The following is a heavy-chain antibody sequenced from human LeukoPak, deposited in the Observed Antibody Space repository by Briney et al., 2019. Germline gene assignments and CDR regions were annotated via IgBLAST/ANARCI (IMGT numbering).Heavy chain of an antibody. Sequence: GGSLRLSCVVSGFSFGSYWMSWVRQVPGKGLECVADINQDGTEKYYVESVKGRFTISRDNAKNSLFLQMNSLRVEDTAVYYCATQLAFDYWGQGTLVTVSS. D-gene: IGHD6-6*01. J-gene: IGHJ4*02. CDR3: ATQLAFDY. CDR2: INQDGTEK. CDR1: GFSFGSYW. V-gene: IGHV3-7*01.